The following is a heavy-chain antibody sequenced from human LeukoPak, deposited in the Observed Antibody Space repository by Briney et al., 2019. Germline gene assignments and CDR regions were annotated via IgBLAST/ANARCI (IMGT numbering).Heavy chain of an antibody. D-gene: IGHD1-7*01. J-gene: IGHJ3*02. Sequence: GASVKVSCKASGYTFTSYGISWVRQAPGQGLEWMGWISAYNGNTNYAQKLQGRVTMTTDTSTSTAYMELRSLRSDDTAVYYCARDPILSVGITGTTSAFDIWGQGTMVTVSS. CDR2: ISAYNGNT. CDR3: ARDPILSVGITGTTSAFDI. V-gene: IGHV1-18*01. CDR1: GYTFTSYG.